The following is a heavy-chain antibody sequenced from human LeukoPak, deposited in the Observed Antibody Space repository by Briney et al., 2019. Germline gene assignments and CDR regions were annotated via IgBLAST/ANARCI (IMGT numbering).Heavy chain of an antibody. Sequence: ASVKVSCKASGGTFSSYAISWVRQAPGQGLEWMGWISAYNGNTNYAQKLQGRVTMTTDTSTSTAYMELRSLRSDDTAVYYCARVRRGGTNWFDPWGQGTLVTVSS. J-gene: IGHJ5*02. D-gene: IGHD1-14*01. CDR2: ISAYNGNT. CDR3: ARVRRGGTNWFDP. V-gene: IGHV1-18*01. CDR1: GGTFSSYA.